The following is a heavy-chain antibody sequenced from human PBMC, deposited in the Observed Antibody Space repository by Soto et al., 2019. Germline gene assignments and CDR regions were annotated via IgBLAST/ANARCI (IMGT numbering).Heavy chain of an antibody. V-gene: IGHV3-7*03. J-gene: IGHJ6*02. CDR3: ARDLYSSSLGGYYYYYGMDV. CDR1: GFTFSSYW. CDR2: IKQDGSEK. D-gene: IGHD6-6*01. Sequence: EVQLVESGGGLVQPGGSLRLSCAASGFTFSSYWMSWVRQAPGKGLEWVANIKQDGSEKYYVDSVKGRFTISRDNAKNSLYLQMNSLRAEDTAVYYCARDLYSSSLGGYYYYYGMDVWGQGTTVTVSS.